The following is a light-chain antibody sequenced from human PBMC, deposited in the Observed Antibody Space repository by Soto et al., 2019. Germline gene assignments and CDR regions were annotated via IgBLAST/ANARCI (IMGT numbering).Light chain of an antibody. J-gene: IGLJ1*01. Sequence: QSVLTQPASVSGSPGQSITISCTGTSSDIGGYNFVSWYQHHPGKAPRLMIFGVSDRPSGVSDRFSGSKSGNTASLTISGLQAEDEADYYCSSYIRGSTPYVFGTGTKVTVL. CDR3: SSYIRGSTPYV. CDR1: SSDIGGYNF. V-gene: IGLV2-14*03. CDR2: GVS.